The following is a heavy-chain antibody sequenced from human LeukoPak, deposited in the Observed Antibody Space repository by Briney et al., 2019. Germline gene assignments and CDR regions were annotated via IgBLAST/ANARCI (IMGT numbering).Heavy chain of an antibody. CDR3: AKARGYSSSSENNWFDP. CDR1: GFTFSSYA. Sequence: GGSLRLSCTASGFTFSSYAMNWVRQAPGKGLKWVSAISGSGESTYYADSVKGRFTISRENSKSTLYLQMNSLRAEDTALYYCAKARGYSSSSENNWFDPWGQGTLVTVSS. V-gene: IGHV3-23*01. D-gene: IGHD6-6*01. J-gene: IGHJ5*02. CDR2: ISGSGEST.